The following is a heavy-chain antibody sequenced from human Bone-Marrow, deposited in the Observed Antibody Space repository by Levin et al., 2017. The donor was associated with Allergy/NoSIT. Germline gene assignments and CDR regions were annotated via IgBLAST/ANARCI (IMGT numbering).Heavy chain of an antibody. V-gene: IGHV1-46*01. D-gene: IGHD2-2*01. CDR2: INPSGGST. Sequence: ASVKVSCKASGYTFTSYYMHWVRQAPGQGLEWMGIINPSGGSTSYAQKFQGRVTMTRDTSTSTVYMELSSLRSEDTAVYYCARDRADIVVVPAAIRYYYYGMDVWGQGTTVTVSS. J-gene: IGHJ6*02. CDR1: GYTFTSYY. CDR3: ARDRADIVVVPAAIRYYYYGMDV.